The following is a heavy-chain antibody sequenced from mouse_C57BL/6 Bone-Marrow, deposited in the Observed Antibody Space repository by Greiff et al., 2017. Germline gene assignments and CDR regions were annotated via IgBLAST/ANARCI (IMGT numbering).Heavy chain of an antibody. J-gene: IGHJ2*01. CDR2: IWSGGST. Sequence: VQLVESGPGLVQPSQSLSITCTVSGFSLTSYGVHWVRQSPGKGLEWLGVIWSGGSTDYNAAFISRLSISKDNSKSQVFFKMNSLQADDTAIYYCAREGLRLYFDYWGQGTTLTVSS. D-gene: IGHD2-4*01. CDR3: AREGLRLYFDY. CDR1: GFSLTSYG. V-gene: IGHV2-2*01.